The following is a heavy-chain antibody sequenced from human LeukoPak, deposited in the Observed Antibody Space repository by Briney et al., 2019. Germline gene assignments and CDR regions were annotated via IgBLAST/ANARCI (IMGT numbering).Heavy chain of an antibody. CDR1: GGSISSGSYF. Sequence: SETLSLTCTVSGGSISSGSYFWTWIRQSPGKRLEYVGYIYDSGRTNYNPSLKSRVTISKDTSKNQFSLKLSSVTAADTAVYYCARDRLGGYSYVYWGQGSLVTVSS. CDR2: IYDSGRT. D-gene: IGHD5-12*01. J-gene: IGHJ4*02. CDR3: ARDRLGGYSYVY. V-gene: IGHV4-61*01.